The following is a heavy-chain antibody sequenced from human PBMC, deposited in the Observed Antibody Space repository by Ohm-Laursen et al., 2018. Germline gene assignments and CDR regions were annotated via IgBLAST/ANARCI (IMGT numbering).Heavy chain of an antibody. CDR3: ARSIAAAGLDV. J-gene: IGHJ6*02. Sequence: SLRLSCAASGFTFDDYGMHWVRHGPGKGLEWVSGISWNSGSIGYADSVKGRFTISRDNAKNSLYLQMNSLRAEDTAVYYCARSIAAAGLDVWGQGTTVTVSS. D-gene: IGHD6-13*01. CDR2: ISWNSGSI. V-gene: IGHV3-9*01. CDR1: GFTFDDYG.